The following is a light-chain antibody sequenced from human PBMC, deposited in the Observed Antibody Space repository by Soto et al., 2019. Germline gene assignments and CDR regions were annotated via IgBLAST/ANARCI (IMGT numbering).Light chain of an antibody. CDR3: QQHGISHIT. V-gene: IGKV3-20*01. CDR1: QSVRNNN. Sequence: EIVLTQSPVTLSLSPGERATLSCRASQSVRNNNLSWYQQKAGQAPRLLIFGASSRATGIPDRFSGSGSGTDFTLTISRLEPGDFAVYYCQQHGISHITFGQGTRLEI. CDR2: GAS. J-gene: IGKJ5*01.